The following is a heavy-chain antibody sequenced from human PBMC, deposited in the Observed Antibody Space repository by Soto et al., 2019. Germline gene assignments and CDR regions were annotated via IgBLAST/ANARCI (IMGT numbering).Heavy chain of an antibody. J-gene: IGHJ3*01. CDR1: GGSISDYY. V-gene: IGHV4-4*07. Sequence: SETLSLTCTVSGGSISDYYWNWIRQPAGKGLEWIGRIYSSGSTNYKPSLRSRVTMSVDTSKNQFSLKLSAVTAADAAAYYCARLKGDSFDVWGQGTMVTVSS. CDR3: ARLKGDSFDV. CDR2: IYSSGST.